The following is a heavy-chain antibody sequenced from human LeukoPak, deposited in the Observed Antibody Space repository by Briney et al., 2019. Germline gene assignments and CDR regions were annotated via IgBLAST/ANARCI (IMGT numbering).Heavy chain of an antibody. CDR2: ISYDGRNK. D-gene: IGHD3-10*01. V-gene: IGHV3-30*03. CDR3: ARDGPVLLWFGESRYDAFDI. J-gene: IGHJ3*02. CDR1: GFSFSSYG. Sequence: GGSLRLSCAASGFSFSSYGMHWVRQAPGEGLEWVAVISYDGRNKYYADSVKGRFTISRDNSKNTLYLQMNSLRAEDTAVYYCARDGPVLLWFGESRYDAFDIWGQGTMVTVSS.